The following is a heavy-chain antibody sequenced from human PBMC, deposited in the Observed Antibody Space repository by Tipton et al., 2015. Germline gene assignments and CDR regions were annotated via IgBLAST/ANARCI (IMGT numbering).Heavy chain of an antibody. D-gene: IGHD5-18*01. Sequence: SLRLSCAASGFTFSSYSMNWVRQAPGKGLEWVSSISSSSSYIYYADSVKGRFTISRDNAKNSLYLQINSLRAEDTAMYYCASIPLREQLWWGDAFDIWGQGTMVIVS. CDR1: GFTFSSYS. CDR2: ISSSSSYI. V-gene: IGHV3-21*04. CDR3: ASIPLREQLWWGDAFDI. J-gene: IGHJ3*02.